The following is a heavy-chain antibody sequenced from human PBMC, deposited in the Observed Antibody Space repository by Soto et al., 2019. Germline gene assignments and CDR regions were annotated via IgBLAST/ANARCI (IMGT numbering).Heavy chain of an antibody. V-gene: IGHV3-30-3*01. Sequence: QVQLVESGGGVVQPGRSLRLSCAASGFTFSSYAMHWVRQAPGKGLEWVAVISYDGSNKYYADSVKGRFTISRDNSKNTLYLQMNSLRAEDTAVYYCARGEVEGYCSSTSCPYYYYGMDVWGQGTTVTVSS. CDR3: ARGEVEGYCSSTSCPYYYYGMDV. CDR2: ISYDGSNK. CDR1: GFTFSSYA. J-gene: IGHJ6*02. D-gene: IGHD2-2*01.